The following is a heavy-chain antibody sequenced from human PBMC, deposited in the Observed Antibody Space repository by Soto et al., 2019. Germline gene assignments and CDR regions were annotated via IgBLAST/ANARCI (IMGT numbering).Heavy chain of an antibody. J-gene: IGHJ4*02. Sequence: GGFLTLSRAASGFTFSSYSRNWVRQAPGKGLEWVSSISSSSSYIYYADSVKGRFTISRDNAKNSLYLQMNSLRAEDTAVYYCARDFGVAAAVHFDYWGQGTLVTVSS. CDR2: ISSSSSYI. CDR1: GFTFSSYS. D-gene: IGHD6-13*01. V-gene: IGHV3-21*01. CDR3: ARDFGVAAAVHFDY.